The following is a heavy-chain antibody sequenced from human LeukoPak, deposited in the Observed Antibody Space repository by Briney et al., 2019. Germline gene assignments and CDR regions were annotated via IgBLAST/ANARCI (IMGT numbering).Heavy chain of an antibody. Sequence: PGGSLRLSCAASGFTVSSNYMSRVRQAPGKGLEWVSVIYSGGSTYYADSVKGRFTISRDNSKNTLYLQMNSLRAEDTAVYYCARDRGGSYFDYWGQGALVTVSS. CDR2: IYSGGST. V-gene: IGHV3-53*01. J-gene: IGHJ4*02. CDR1: GFTVSSNY. D-gene: IGHD1-26*01. CDR3: ARDRGGSYFDY.